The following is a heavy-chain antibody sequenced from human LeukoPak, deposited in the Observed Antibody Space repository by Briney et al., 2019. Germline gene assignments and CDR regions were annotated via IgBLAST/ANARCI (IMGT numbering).Heavy chain of an antibody. J-gene: IGHJ6*03. Sequence: SVTVSCKASGYTFTSYGISWVRQAPGQGREWVGCISAYNGKTNYAQKLQGRVTMTTDTSTSTAYMELRSLRSDDTAVYYCAREVSSTIFGHMDVWGKGTTVTVSS. CDR2: ISAYNGKT. D-gene: IGHD3-3*01. V-gene: IGHV1-18*01. CDR3: AREVSSTIFGHMDV. CDR1: GYTFTSYG.